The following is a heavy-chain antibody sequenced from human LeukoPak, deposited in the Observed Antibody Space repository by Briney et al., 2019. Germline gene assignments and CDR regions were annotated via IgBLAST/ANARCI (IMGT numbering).Heavy chain of an antibody. V-gene: IGHV4-59*01. Sequence: SETLSLTCTVPGGSISSYYGSWIRQPPGKRLERIGHVYYSGSTGYNPSLKSRVTISVDTSKNQFSLKLSSVTAADTAVYYCARSYNSRGYYYYGMDVWGQGTTVTVSS. CDR3: ARSYNSRGYYYYGMDV. CDR2: VYYSGST. CDR1: GGSISSYY. J-gene: IGHJ6*02. D-gene: IGHD3-22*01.